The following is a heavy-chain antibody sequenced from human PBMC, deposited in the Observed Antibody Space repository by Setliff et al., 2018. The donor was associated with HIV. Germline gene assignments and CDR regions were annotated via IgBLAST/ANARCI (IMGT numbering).Heavy chain of an antibody. D-gene: IGHD3-10*01. J-gene: IGHJ6*03. Sequence: GGSLRLSCAASGFTFDDYGMTWVRQAPGKGLEWVSGINRNGGGTGYADSVKGRFTISRDNTKNSLYLQMNSLRAEDTALYYCAREGGMVRGALYYYYYYYMDVWGKGTTVTVSS. CDR1: GFTFDDYG. CDR2: INRNGGGT. CDR3: AREGGMVRGALYYYYYYYMDV. V-gene: IGHV3-20*04.